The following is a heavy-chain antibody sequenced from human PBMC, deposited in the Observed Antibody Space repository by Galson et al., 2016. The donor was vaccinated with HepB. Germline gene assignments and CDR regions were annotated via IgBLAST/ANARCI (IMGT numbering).Heavy chain of an antibody. CDR3: ARDTFRGMFDP. D-gene: IGHD2/OR15-2a*01. Sequence: SVKVSCTASGYTFTNFAMHWVRQAPGQRLEWMGGINAGNGNTKYSQNLQGRVTITRDTAARTGYMELSSLRSEDTAVYYCARDTFRGMFDPWGQGTLVTVSS. J-gene: IGHJ5*02. CDR2: INAGNGNT. CDR1: GYTFTNFA. V-gene: IGHV1-3*01.